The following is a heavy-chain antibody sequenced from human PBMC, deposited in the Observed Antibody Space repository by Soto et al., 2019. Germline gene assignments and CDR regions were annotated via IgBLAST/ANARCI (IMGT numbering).Heavy chain of an antibody. CDR3: ASSYGSGYRAFDY. D-gene: IGHD3-10*01. Sequence: QVQLVQSGAEVKRPGSSVKVSCKASGDTFTFYSINWVRQAPGLGLEWMGRINPILSMSNYAQRFQGRVTMTADKPTSTAYTELSSLRSEYTAIYYCASSYGSGYRAFDYWGQGALVTVSS. CDR1: GDTFTFYS. CDR2: INPILSMS. J-gene: IGHJ4*02. V-gene: IGHV1-69*02.